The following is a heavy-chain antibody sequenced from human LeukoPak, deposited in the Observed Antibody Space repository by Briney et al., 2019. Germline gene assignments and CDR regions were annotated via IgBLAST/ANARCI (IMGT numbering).Heavy chain of an antibody. J-gene: IGHJ4*02. CDR3: AKDRGHYYTYDY. Sequence: GGSLRLSCAASGFTFSSYAMSWVRQAPGKGLEWVSVISGSGGSTYYVDSVKGRFTISRDNSKNTLSLQMHSLRAEDTAVYYCAKDRGHYYTYDYWGQGTLVTVSS. D-gene: IGHD3-22*01. CDR2: ISGSGGST. CDR1: GFTFSSYA. V-gene: IGHV3-23*01.